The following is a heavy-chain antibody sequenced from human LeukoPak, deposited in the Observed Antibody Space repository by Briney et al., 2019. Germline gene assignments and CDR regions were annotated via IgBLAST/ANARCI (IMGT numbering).Heavy chain of an antibody. D-gene: IGHD2-21*01. J-gene: IGHJ6*02. CDR3: ARARAGLRYGMDV. V-gene: IGHV4-31*03. CDR1: GGSISSGGYY. CDR2: IYYSGST. Sequence: PSQTLSLTCTLSGGSISSGGYYWRWIRQHPGTGLHWLGCIYYSGSTYYNSSLKSRVTISLDTTNNQSSLKLSSVTAPDTAVYYCARARAGLRYGMDVWGQGTTVTVSS.